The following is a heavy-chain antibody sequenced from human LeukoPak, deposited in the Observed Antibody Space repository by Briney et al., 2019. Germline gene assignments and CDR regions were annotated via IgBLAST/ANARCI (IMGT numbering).Heavy chain of an antibody. CDR2: IYHSGST. D-gene: IGHD2-15*01. J-gene: IGHJ4*02. V-gene: IGHV4-4*02. CDR1: GGSISSSNR. Sequence: SGTLSLTCAVSGGSISSSNRWSWVRQPPGKGLEWIGEIYHSGSTNYNPSLKSRVTISVDTSKNQFSLKLSSVTAADTVVYYCARVYCSGGSCYSGYFDYWGQGTLVTVSS. CDR3: ARVYCSGGSCYSGYFDY.